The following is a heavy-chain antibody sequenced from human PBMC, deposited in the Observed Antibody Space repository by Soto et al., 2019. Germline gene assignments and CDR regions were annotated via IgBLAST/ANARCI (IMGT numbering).Heavy chain of an antibody. J-gene: IGHJ6*01. CDR2: ISGYNGKT. CDR3: ASVADGSGRHYYYYYGRWV. V-gene: IGHV1-18*04. Sequence: ASVKVSCKASGYTFTKYGLTWVRQAAGQGLEWMGWISGYNGKTNYAQKVQDRVTMTIDTSTNTAHMEVRSLKSDDTAVYYCASVADGSGRHYYYYYGRWVRGKRPTVAVSS. D-gene: IGHD3-10*01. CDR1: GYTFTKYG.